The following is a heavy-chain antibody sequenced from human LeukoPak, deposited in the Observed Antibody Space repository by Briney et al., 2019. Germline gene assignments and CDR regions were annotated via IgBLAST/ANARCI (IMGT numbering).Heavy chain of an antibody. V-gene: IGHV4-39*01. J-gene: IGHJ4*02. CDR1: GGSITSGSYY. D-gene: IGHD1-26*01. CDR3: ARYAVEYSGTYFDS. Sequence: SETLSLTCTVSGGSITSGSYYWGWIRQYPGKGLEWIGNIYYSGSTYYNPSLRSRVTISVDTSKNQFSLKLSSVTAADTAVYYCARYAVEYSGTYFDSWGQGSLVTVSS. CDR2: IYYSGST.